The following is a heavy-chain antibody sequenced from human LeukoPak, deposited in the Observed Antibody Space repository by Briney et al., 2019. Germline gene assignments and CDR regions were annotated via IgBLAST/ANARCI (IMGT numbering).Heavy chain of an antibody. D-gene: IGHD3-16*01. V-gene: IGHV3-53*01. CDR2: IYSGGIT. J-gene: IGHJ4*02. CDR1: GFTVSSKF. Sequence: GGSLRLSCAASGFTVSSKFMHWVRQAPGKGLDWVSVIYSGGITYYADSVKGRFTVSRDNSRNTMYLHMNSLKVEDTAVYYCAKDEVASGGGLDYWGQGTLVTVSS. CDR3: AKDEVASGGGLDY.